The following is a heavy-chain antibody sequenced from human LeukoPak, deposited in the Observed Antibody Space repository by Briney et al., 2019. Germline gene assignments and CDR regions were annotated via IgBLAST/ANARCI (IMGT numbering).Heavy chain of an antibody. V-gene: IGHV5-51*01. D-gene: IGHD6-19*01. Sequence: GESLKISCKGSGYSFTSYWIGWVRQMPGKGLEWMGIIYPGDSDTRYSPSFQGQVTISADKSISTAYLQWSSLKASDTAMYYCARHKQWLAPTQDYYYYGMDVWGQGTTVTVSS. J-gene: IGHJ6*02. CDR1: GYSFTSYW. CDR3: ARHKQWLAPTQDYYYYGMDV. CDR2: IYPGDSDT.